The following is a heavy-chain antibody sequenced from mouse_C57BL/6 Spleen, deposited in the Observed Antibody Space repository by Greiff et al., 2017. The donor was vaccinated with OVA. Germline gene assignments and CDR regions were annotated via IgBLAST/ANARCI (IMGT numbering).Heavy chain of an antibody. CDR2: IDPSDSYT. CDR3: ARTGYSNYWYFDV. V-gene: IGHV1-59*01. Sequence: QVQLQQPGAELVRPGTSVKLSCKASGYTFTSYWMHWVKQRPGQGLEWIGVIDPSDSYTNYNQKFKGKATLTVDTSSSTAYMQLSSLTSEDSAVYYCARTGYSNYWYFDVWGTGTTVTVSS. J-gene: IGHJ1*03. CDR1: GYTFTSYW. D-gene: IGHD2-5*01.